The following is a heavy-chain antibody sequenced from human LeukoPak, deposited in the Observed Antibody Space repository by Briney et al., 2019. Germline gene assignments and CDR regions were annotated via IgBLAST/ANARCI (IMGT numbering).Heavy chain of an antibody. J-gene: IGHJ4*02. V-gene: IGHV7-4-1*02. CDR1: GYTFTTYA. D-gene: IGHD2-15*01. CDR2: INTNTGNP. CDR3: ARGVEDTGDY. Sequence: ASVKVSCKASGYTFTTYALNWVRQAPGQGLEWMGWINTNTGNPTYAQGFTGRFVFSVDTSVSTAYLQISSLKAEDTAVYYCARGVEDTGDYWGPGTLVTVSS.